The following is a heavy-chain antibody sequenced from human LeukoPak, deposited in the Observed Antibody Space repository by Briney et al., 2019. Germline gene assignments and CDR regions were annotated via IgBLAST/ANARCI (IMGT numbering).Heavy chain of an antibody. CDR2: IYYSGST. CDR3: ARSGYSYGYRYFDY. CDR1: GGSISSSSYY. D-gene: IGHD5-18*01. J-gene: IGHJ4*02. Sequence: SETLSLTCTVSGGSISSSSYYWGWIRQPPGKGLEWIGSIYYSGSTYYNPSHKSRVTISVDTSKNQFSLKLSSVTAADTAVYYCARSGYSYGYRYFDYWGQGTLVTVSS. V-gene: IGHV4-39*07.